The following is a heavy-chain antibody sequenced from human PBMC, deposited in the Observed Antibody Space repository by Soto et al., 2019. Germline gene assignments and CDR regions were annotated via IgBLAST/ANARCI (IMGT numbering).Heavy chain of an antibody. CDR3: AKAPTGIAVEGTDD. V-gene: IGHV3-30*18. CDR2: ISYDGSNK. CDR1: GFTFGSYG. J-gene: IGHJ1*01. D-gene: IGHD6-19*01. Sequence: PGGTLRLSCAASGFTFGSYGMHWVRQAPGKGLEWVAVISYDGSNKYYADSVKGRFTISRDNSKNTLYLQMNSLRAEDTAVYYCAKAPTGIAVEGTDDWGQGTLVTVSS.